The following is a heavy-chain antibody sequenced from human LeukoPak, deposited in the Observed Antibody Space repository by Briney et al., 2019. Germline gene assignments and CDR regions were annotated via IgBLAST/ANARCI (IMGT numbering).Heavy chain of an antibody. CDR2: IYTSGST. V-gene: IGHV4-4*07. CDR1: GGSISSYY. CDR3: ARDRTHIAVAALLEVWWFDP. Sequence: SETLSLTCTVSGGSISSYYWSWIRQPAGKGLEWIGRIYTSGSTNYNPSLKRRVTMSVDTSKNQFSLKLSSVTAADTAVYYCARDRTHIAVAALLEVWWFDPWGQGTLVTVSS. J-gene: IGHJ5*02. D-gene: IGHD6-19*01.